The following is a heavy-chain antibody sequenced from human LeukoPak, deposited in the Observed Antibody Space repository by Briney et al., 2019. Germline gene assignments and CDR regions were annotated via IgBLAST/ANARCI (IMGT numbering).Heavy chain of an antibody. Sequence: GGSLRLSCAASGFTVSSNYMSWVRQAPGKGLEWVSLIYSGGSTYYADSVKGRFTISRDNSKNTLYLQMDSLRAEDTAVYYCARDRGYNSFDYWGQGTLVTVSS. D-gene: IGHD6-13*01. CDR3: ARDRGYNSFDY. J-gene: IGHJ4*02. CDR2: IYSGGST. CDR1: GFTVSSNY. V-gene: IGHV3-53*01.